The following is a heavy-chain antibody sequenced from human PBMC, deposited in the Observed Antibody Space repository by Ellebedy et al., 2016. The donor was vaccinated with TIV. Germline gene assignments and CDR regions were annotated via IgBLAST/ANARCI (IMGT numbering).Heavy chain of an antibody. D-gene: IGHD6-13*01. Sequence: GGSLRLSXAASGFTFSSYAMSWVRQAPGKGLEWVSGISPTGDRSYHAESVKGRLTISRDNSKNTLYLQLNSLRAEDTAVYYCAKGPDAIAAAAELDYWGQGTLVTVSS. CDR3: AKGPDAIAAAAELDY. CDR2: ISPTGDRS. J-gene: IGHJ4*02. V-gene: IGHV3-23*01. CDR1: GFTFSSYA.